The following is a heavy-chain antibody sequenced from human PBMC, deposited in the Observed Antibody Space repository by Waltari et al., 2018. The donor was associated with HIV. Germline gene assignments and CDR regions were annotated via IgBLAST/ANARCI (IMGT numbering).Heavy chain of an antibody. CDR1: GFTFSSSW. Sequence: EVEVVESGGGLVQPGGSLSLSCAVPGFTFSSSWMCWVRQAPGKGLAWVANINQDGSEIYYVASVEGRFTISRDNSKNLLYLQMNSLRAEDTAVYYCAREGGRDCSGGTCYIDYWGQGTLVTVSS. D-gene: IGHD2-15*01. CDR3: AREGGRDCSGGTCYIDY. CDR2: INQDGSEI. V-gene: IGHV3-7*01. J-gene: IGHJ4*02.